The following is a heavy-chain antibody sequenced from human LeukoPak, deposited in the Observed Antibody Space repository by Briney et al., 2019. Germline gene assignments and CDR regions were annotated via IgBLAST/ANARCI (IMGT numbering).Heavy chain of an antibody. CDR3: ARVAVVPAASYYFDY. CDR1: GGSFSGYY. V-gene: IGHV4-34*01. D-gene: IGHD2-2*01. Sequence: SGTLSLTCAVYGGSFSGYYWSWIRQPPGKGLEWIGEINHSGSTNYNPSLKSRVTISVDTSKNQFSLKLSSVTAADTAVYYCARVAVVPAASYYFDYWGQGTLVTVSS. CDR2: INHSGST. J-gene: IGHJ4*02.